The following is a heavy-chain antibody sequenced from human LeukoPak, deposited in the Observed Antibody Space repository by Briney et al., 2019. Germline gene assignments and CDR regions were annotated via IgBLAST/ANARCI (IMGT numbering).Heavy chain of an antibody. J-gene: IGHJ4*02. CDR3: ARENRGYSSGWY. D-gene: IGHD6-19*01. V-gene: IGHV3-30-3*01. Sequence: PGGSLRLSCAASGFTFSSYAMHWVRQAPGKGLEWVAVISYDGSNKYYADSVKGRFTISRDNSKNTLYLQMNSLRAEDTAVYYCARENRGYSSGWYWGQGTLVTVSS. CDR1: GFTFSSYA. CDR2: ISYDGSNK.